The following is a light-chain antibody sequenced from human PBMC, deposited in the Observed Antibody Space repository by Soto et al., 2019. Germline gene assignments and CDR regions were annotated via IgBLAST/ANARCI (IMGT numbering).Light chain of an antibody. CDR1: SSDVGGYNY. CDR3: TSYTSSSTYV. Sequence: QSVLNQPASVSGSPGQSITISCTGTSSDVGGYNYVFWYQHPPGKAPKLMIYDVTNRPSGVSNRFSGSKSGNTASLTISGLQAEDEADYYCTSYTSSSTYVFGTGTKVTVL. V-gene: IGLV2-14*03. J-gene: IGLJ1*01. CDR2: DVT.